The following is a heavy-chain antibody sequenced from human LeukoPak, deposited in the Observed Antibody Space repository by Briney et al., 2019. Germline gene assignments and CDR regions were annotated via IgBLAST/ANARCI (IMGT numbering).Heavy chain of an antibody. CDR2: IYYSGST. CDR3: ARSSSWYAKGDAFDI. CDR1: GGSISSSSYY. D-gene: IGHD6-13*01. V-gene: IGHV4-39*07. J-gene: IGHJ3*02. Sequence: SETLSLTCTVSGGSISSSSYYWGWIRQPPGKGLEWIGSIYYSGSTYYNPSLKSRVTISVDRSKNQFSLKLSSVTAADTAVYYCARSSSWYAKGDAFDIWGQGTMVTVSS.